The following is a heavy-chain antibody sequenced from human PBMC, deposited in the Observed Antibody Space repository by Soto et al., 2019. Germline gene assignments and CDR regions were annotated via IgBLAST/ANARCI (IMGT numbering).Heavy chain of an antibody. D-gene: IGHD4-17*01. J-gene: IGHJ4*02. V-gene: IGHV3-30*18. CDR1: GFTFSSYA. CDR2: ISLDGSNK. Sequence: VQLVESGGGVVQPGRSLRLSCAASGFTFSSYAMHWVRQAPGKGLEWVALISLDGSNKYYADSVKGRFTISRDNSKNTQYLQMNSLSSEDTAIYYCAKDGPVTTGTFDYWGQGALVTVSS. CDR3: AKDGPVTTGTFDY.